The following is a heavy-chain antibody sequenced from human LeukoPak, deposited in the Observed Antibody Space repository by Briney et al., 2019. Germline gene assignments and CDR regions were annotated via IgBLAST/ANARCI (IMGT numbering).Heavy chain of an antibody. CDR1: GFTVSSNY. CDR3: AKVESSSWLYFDY. D-gene: IGHD6-13*01. CDR2: IYSGGST. V-gene: IGHV3-66*01. J-gene: IGHJ4*02. Sequence: GGSLRLSCAASGFTVSSNYMSWVRQAPGKGLEWVSVIYSGGSTYYADSVKGRFTISRDNSKNTLYLQMNSLRAEDTAVYYCAKVESSSWLYFDYWGQGTLVTVSS.